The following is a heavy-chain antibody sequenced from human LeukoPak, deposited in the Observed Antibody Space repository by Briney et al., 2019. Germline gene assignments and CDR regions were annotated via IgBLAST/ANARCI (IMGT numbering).Heavy chain of an antibody. CDR3: AKDNAITRRYYYYYMDV. CDR1: GFTFSSYA. CDR2: ISGSGGST. V-gene: IGHV3-23*01. J-gene: IGHJ6*03. Sequence: GGSLRLSCAASGFTFSSYAMSWVRQAPGKGLEWVSAISGSGGSTYYADSVKGRFTISRDNSKNTLYLQMNSLRAEDTAVYYCAKDNAITRRYYYYYMDVWGKGITVTVSS. D-gene: IGHD2-21*01.